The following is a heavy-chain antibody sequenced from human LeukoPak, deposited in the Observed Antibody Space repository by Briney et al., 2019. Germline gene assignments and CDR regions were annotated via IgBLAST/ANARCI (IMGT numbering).Heavy chain of an antibody. D-gene: IGHD3-10*01. J-gene: IGHJ3*02. CDR2: ISSSSYT. V-gene: IGHV3-11*05. Sequence: PGGSLRLSCAAFGFTFSDYYMSWIRQAPGKGLEWVSYISSSSYTNYADSVKGRFTISRDNAKNSLYLQMSSLRAEDTAVYYCARAARYYGSGFDAFDIWGQGTMVTVSS. CDR1: GFTFSDYY. CDR3: ARAARYYGSGFDAFDI.